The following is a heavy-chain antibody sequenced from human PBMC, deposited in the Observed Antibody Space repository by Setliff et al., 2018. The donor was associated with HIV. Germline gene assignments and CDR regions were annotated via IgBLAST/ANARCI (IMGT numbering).Heavy chain of an antibody. CDR1: GGSISSGSYY. V-gene: IGHV4-61*09. D-gene: IGHD3-3*01. J-gene: IGHJ4*02. CDR3: ASRRGGGFLAWPDPYFDY. CDR2: IYTSGST. Sequence: NPSETLSLTCTVSGGSISSGSYYWSWIRQPAGKGLEWIGHIYTSGSTNYNPSLKSRVIISIDTSKNQFSLKLFSVTAADTAVYYCASRRGGGFLAWPDPYFDYWGQGTLVTVSS.